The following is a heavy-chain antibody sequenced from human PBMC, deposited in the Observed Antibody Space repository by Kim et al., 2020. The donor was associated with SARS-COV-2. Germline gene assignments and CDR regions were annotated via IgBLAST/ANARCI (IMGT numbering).Heavy chain of an antibody. D-gene: IGHD3-3*01. V-gene: IGHV4-59*01. CDR2: IYYSGST. CDR1: GGSISSYY. Sequence: SETLSLTCTVSGGSISSYYWSWIRQPPGKGLEWIGYIYYSGSTNYNPSLKSRVTISVDTSKNQSSLKLSSVTAADTAVYYCARGVLITIFGVVREFDYWGQGTLVTVSS. J-gene: IGHJ4*02. CDR3: ARGVLITIFGVVREFDY.